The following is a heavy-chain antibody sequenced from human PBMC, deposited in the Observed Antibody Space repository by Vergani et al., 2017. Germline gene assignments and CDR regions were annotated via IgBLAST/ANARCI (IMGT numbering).Heavy chain of an antibody. D-gene: IGHD6-19*01. CDR2: INPSGGST. Sequence: QVQLVQSGAEVKKPGASVKVSCKASGYTFTSYYMHWVRQAPGQGLEWMGIINPSGGSTSYAQKFQGRVTMTRDTSTSTVYMELSSLSSEDTAVYYCARAAVAGDFDYWGQGTLVTVSS. J-gene: IGHJ4*02. CDR3: ARAAVAGDFDY. CDR1: GYTFTSYY. V-gene: IGHV1-46*01.